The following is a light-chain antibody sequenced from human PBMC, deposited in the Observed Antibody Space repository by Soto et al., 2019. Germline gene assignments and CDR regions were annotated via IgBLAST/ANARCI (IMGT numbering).Light chain of an antibody. CDR1: RTDIGGYNY. V-gene: IGLV2-14*01. CDR2: EVT. Sequence: QSALTQPASVSGSLGQSITISCTGTRTDIGGYNYVSWYQQYPGKAPKLVICEVTSRPSGISDRFSGSKSGNTASLTISGLQAEDEADYFCTSYTSRYTFVLGTGTKLTVL. CDR3: TSYTSRYTFV. J-gene: IGLJ1*01.